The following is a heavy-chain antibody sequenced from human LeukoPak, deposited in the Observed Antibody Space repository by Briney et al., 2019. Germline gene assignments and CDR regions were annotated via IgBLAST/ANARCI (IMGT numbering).Heavy chain of an antibody. CDR2: IDGSSRNI. CDR3: LTEDTPTVFEY. D-gene: IGHD5-18*01. J-gene: IGHJ4*02. V-gene: IGHV3-48*01. Sequence: KPGGSLRLSCDGSGFTFSDFRMNWVRQAPGKGLEWVSYIDGSSRNIRYADSVKGRFTISRDNSKNTLYLQMNSLRTEDTAVYYCLTEDTPTVFEYWGQGTLVTVSS. CDR1: GFTFSDFR.